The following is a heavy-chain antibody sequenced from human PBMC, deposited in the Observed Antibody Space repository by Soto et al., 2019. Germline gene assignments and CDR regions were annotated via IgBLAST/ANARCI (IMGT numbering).Heavy chain of an antibody. CDR2: ISSSSSTI. Sequence: GGSLRLSCAASGFTFSSYSMNWVRQAPGKGLEWVSYISSSSSTIYYADSVKGRFTISRDNAKNSLYLQMNSLRAEDTAVYYCARRGYGSGSYYIPPDRFAMDVWGKGTTVTVSS. CDR3: ARRGYGSGSYYIPPDRFAMDV. CDR1: GFTFSSYS. D-gene: IGHD3-10*01. V-gene: IGHV3-48*01. J-gene: IGHJ6*03.